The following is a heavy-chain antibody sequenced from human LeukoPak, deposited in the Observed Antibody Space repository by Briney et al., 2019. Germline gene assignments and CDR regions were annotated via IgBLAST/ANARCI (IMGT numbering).Heavy chain of an antibody. CDR3: ARGLAVADTFDY. CDR1: GGSFSGYY. Sequence: PSETLSLTCAVYGGSFSGYYWSWIRQPPGKGLEWIGYIYYSGSTNYNPSLKSRVTISVDTSKNQFSLKLSSVTAADTAVYYCARGLAVADTFDYWGQGTLVTVSS. D-gene: IGHD6-19*01. CDR2: IYYSGST. V-gene: IGHV4-59*01. J-gene: IGHJ4*02.